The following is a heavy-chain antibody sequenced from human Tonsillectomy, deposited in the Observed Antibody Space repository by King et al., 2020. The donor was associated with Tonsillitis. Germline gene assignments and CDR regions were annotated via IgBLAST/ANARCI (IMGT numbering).Heavy chain of an antibody. CDR2: INPDNGGA. Sequence: QLVQSGSEVKKPGASVKVSCKPSGYTFTANHIYWVRQAPGQGLEWMAWINPDNGGANYAENFQGRVMLTTDNSISTVYMELSGLRSDDTAMYYCARELGINAFDVWGQGTLVTVSS. D-gene: IGHD3-16*01. CDR1: GYTFTANH. CDR3: ARELGINAFDV. V-gene: IGHV1-2*02. J-gene: IGHJ3*01.